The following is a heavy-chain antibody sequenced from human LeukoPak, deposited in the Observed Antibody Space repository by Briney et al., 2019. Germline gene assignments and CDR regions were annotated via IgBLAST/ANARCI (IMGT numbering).Heavy chain of an antibody. D-gene: IGHD3-10*01. CDR1: GGTFISYA. CDR3: ARVFYYGSGSYKGAFDS. J-gene: IGHJ3*02. CDR2: IIPIFGTA. V-gene: IGHV1-69*13. Sequence: SVKVSCKASGGTFISYAISWVRQAPGQGREWMGGIIPIFGTANYAQKFQGRVTITADESTSTAYMELSSLRSEDTAVYYCARVFYYGSGSYKGAFDSWGQGTMVTVSS.